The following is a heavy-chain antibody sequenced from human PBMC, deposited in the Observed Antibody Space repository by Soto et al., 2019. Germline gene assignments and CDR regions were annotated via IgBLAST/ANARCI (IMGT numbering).Heavy chain of an antibody. J-gene: IGHJ6*02. CDR1: GLTFSSYS. V-gene: IGHV3-21*01. CDR2: ISSSSSYI. CDR3: ARDHENFGSSGWYYYYGMYV. Sequence: KPGGSLRLSCAASGLTFSSYSMNWVRQAPGKGLEWVSSISSSSSYIYYADSVKGRFTISRDNAKNSLYLQMNSLRAEDTAVYYCARDHENFGSSGWYYYYGMYVWGQGTTFTVAS. D-gene: IGHD6-19*01.